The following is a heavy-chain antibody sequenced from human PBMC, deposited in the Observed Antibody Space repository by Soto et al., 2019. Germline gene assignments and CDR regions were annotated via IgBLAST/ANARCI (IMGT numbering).Heavy chain of an antibody. CDR3: AREYTAWPLAYGLDV. V-gene: IGHV3-21*01. J-gene: IGHJ6*02. D-gene: IGHD1-20*01. Sequence: GGSLRLSCVGSGFTFSTYSINWVRQAPGKGLEWVSSISSRSDIYYADSVRGRFTISRDNAKNSVSLQMNSLRAEDTAVYYCAREYTAWPLAYGLDVWGQGTTVTVSS. CDR2: ISSRSDI. CDR1: GFTFSTYS.